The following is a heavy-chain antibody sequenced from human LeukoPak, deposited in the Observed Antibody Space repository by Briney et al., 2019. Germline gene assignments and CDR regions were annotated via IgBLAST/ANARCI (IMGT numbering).Heavy chain of an antibody. J-gene: IGHJ6*03. V-gene: IGHV4-39*07. CDR3: ARTTEGGYSYGYFYYYYMDV. CDR1: GGSISSSSYY. CDR2: IYYSGST. Sequence: SETLSLTCTVSGGSISSSSYYWGWIRQPPGKGLEWIGSIYYSGSTYYNPSLKSRVTISVDTSKNQFSLKLSSVTAADTAVYYCARTTEGGYSYGYFYYYYMDVWGKGTTVTISS. D-gene: IGHD5-18*01.